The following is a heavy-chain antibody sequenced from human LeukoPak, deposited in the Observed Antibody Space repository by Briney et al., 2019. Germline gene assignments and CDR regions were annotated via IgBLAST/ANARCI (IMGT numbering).Heavy chain of an antibody. Sequence: PGGSLRLSCAASGFTFSSHEMNWLRQAPGKGLQWVSYISASGSTIYYADSVKGRFTISRDNAKNLLYLEMKGLRAEDTAVYYCARALGTCPGGSCAIDYWGQGTLVTVSS. CDR3: ARALGTCPGGSCAIDY. D-gene: IGHD2-15*01. CDR1: GFTFSSHE. J-gene: IGHJ4*02. CDR2: ISASGSTI. V-gene: IGHV3-48*03.